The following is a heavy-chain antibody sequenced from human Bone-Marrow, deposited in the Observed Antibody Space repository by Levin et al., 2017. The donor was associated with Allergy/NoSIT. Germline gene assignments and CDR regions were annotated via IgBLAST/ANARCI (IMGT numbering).Heavy chain of an antibody. CDR1: GYSFSLYW. Sequence: KVSCKDSGYSFSLYWISWVRQVPGKGLEWMGRIDPSDSQTKYSPSFQGHVTISADTSISTAYLQWSSLKASDTAMYFCARHIPHGFRLFDSWGQGTLVTVSS. CDR2: IDPSDSQT. CDR3: ARHIPHGFRLFDS. J-gene: IGHJ4*02. D-gene: IGHD5-12*01. V-gene: IGHV5-10-1*01.